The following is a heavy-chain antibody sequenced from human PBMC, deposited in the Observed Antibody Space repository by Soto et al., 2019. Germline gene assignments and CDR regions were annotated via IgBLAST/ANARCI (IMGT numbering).Heavy chain of an antibody. CDR3: ARRGGFGRMYYFDF. V-gene: IGHV5-51*01. Sequence: GESLKISCHGSGYTFTKSWIAWVRQMPGEGLEWVGIIYPGDSDTRYSPSFQGQVTISADKSINTVYLQWSSLKASDTAMYYCARRGGFGRMYYFDFWGQGTLVTVSS. D-gene: IGHD3-10*01. CDR1: GYTFTKSW. CDR2: IYPGDSDT. J-gene: IGHJ4*02.